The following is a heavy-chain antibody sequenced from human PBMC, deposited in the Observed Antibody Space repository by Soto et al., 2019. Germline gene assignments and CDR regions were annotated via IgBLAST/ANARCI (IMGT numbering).Heavy chain of an antibody. V-gene: IGHV1-46*01. J-gene: IGHJ4*02. CDR1: GYTFTTYN. D-gene: IGHD3-10*01. CDR3: ARAGAGHFDS. CDR2: INPSVGST. Sequence: QVQLVQSGAEVRKPGASVKVSCKASGYTFTTYNMHWVRQAPGQGLEWMGVINPSVGSTSYAQKFQGRGTMTRDTSTSTVYMELSSLRSEDTAVYYCARAGAGHFDSWGQGTLVTVSS.